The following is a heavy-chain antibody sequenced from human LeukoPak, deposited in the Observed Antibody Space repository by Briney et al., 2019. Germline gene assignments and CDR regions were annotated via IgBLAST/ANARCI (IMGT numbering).Heavy chain of an antibody. D-gene: IGHD2-21*02. CDR2: IYYSGST. J-gene: IGHJ6*03. CDR1: GGSISSSSYY. V-gene: IGHV4-39*07. Sequence: SETLSLTCTVSGGSISSSSYYWGWIRQPPGKGLEWIGSIYYSGSTYYNPSLKSRVTISVDTSKNQFSLKLSSVTAADTAVYYCARDNCGGDCDLYYYYYYMDVWGKGTTVTVSS. CDR3: ARDNCGGDCDLYYYYYYMDV.